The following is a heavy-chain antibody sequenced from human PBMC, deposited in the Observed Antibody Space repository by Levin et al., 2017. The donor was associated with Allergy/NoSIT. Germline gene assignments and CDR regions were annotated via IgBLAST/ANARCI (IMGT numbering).Heavy chain of an antibody. CDR1: GGTFSSYA. V-gene: IGHV1-69*04. CDR2: IIPILGIS. Sequence: ASVKVSCKASGGTFSSYAISWVRQAPGQGLEWMGRIIPILGISNYAQKFQGRVTITADKSTSTAYMKLSSLRSEDTAVYYCARYYYDSSGDYYLDYWGQGTLVTVSS. J-gene: IGHJ4*02. CDR3: ARYYYDSSGDYYLDY. D-gene: IGHD3-22*01.